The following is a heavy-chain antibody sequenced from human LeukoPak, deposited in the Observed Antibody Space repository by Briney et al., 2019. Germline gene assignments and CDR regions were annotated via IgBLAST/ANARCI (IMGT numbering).Heavy chain of an antibody. Sequence: QPGGSLRLSCAASGFSFSSYGMHWVRQAPGKGLEWVAFILYDGRNKYYTDSVKGRFTISRDNSKNTLYLQMNSLRAQDTAMYYCAPHDAFNIWGQGTMVTVSS. V-gene: IGHV3-30*02. J-gene: IGHJ3*02. CDR3: APHDAFNI. CDR1: GFSFSSYG. CDR2: ILYDGRNK.